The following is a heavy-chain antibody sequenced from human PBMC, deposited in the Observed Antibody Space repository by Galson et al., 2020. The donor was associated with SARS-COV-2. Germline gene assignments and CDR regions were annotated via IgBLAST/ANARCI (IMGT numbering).Heavy chain of an antibody. D-gene: IGHD3-16*01. Sequence: CAASGFPFNIYAMHWVRQAPGKGLEWVAVISYDETNKSYADSVKGRFTISRDNSKNTLYLHMNSLRPEDTAVYYCATGGTVITLGDSWGQGTLVTVSS. CDR2: ISYDETNK. CDR1: GFPFNIYA. J-gene: IGHJ4*02. CDR3: ATGGTVITLGDS. V-gene: IGHV3-30*04.